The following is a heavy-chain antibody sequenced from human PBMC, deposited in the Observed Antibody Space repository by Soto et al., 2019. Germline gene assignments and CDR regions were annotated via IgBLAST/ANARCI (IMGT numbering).Heavy chain of an antibody. CDR3: ARPRARGGWFYFDD. D-gene: IGHD6-19*01. CDR1: GYTFTSYG. V-gene: IGHV1-18*01. CDR2: ISAYNGNT. Sequence: ALVKVSCKASGYTFTSYGISWVRQAPGQGLEWMGWISAYNGNTNYAQKLQGRVTMTTDTSTSTAYMELRSLRSDDTAVYYCARPRARGGWFYFDDWGQGTLVTVYS. J-gene: IGHJ4*02.